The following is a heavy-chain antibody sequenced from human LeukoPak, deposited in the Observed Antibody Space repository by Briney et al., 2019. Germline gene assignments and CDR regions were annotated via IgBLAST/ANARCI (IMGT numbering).Heavy chain of an antibody. CDR1: GGSISSYY. CDR2: IYYSGST. D-gene: IGHD3-10*01. V-gene: IGHV4-59*01. J-gene: IGHJ4*02. CDR3: ARSGGLGSGSYYNLDY. Sequence: SETLSLTCTVSGGSISSYYWSWIRQPPGKGLEWIGYIYYSGSTNYNPSLKSRVTISVDTSKNQFSLKLSSVTAADTAVYYCARSGGLGSGSYYNLDYWGQGTLVTVSS.